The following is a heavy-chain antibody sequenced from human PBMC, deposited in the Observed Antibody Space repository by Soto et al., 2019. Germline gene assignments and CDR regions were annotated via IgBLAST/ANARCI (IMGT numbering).Heavy chain of an antibody. Sequence: SETLSLTCTVSGGSISSYYWSWIRQPPGKGLEWIGYIYYSGSTNYNPSLKSRVTISVDTSKNQFSLKLSSVTAADTAVYYCARDTGTDAFDIWGQGTMVTVSS. J-gene: IGHJ3*02. CDR3: ARDTGTDAFDI. CDR1: GGSISSYY. V-gene: IGHV4-59*01. D-gene: IGHD2-8*02. CDR2: IYYSGST.